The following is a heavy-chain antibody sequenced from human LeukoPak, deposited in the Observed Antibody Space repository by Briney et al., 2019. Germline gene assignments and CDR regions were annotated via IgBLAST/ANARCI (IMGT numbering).Heavy chain of an antibody. CDR3: ARYRYSGYDDAFDV. CDR2: LHTTGGT. J-gene: IGHJ3*01. D-gene: IGHD5-12*01. Sequence: PSETLSLTCIVSGASISSGNYYWTWIRQPAGKGLEWIGRLHTTGGTNYNPSFKSRLSIPGDTSKNQFSLQLSSVTAADTAVYYCARYRYSGYDDAFDVWGQGTMVTVSS. CDR1: GASISSGNYY. V-gene: IGHV4-61*02.